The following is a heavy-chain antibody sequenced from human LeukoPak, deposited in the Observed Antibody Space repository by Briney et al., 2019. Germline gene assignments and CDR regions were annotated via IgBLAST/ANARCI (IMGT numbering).Heavy chain of an antibody. CDR3: AKGEEKDIVVVGAFDI. V-gene: IGHV3-23*01. Sequence: GGSLRLSCAASGFTFNDYAMSWVRQAPGKGLEWVSTISGSGGITNYADSVKGRFTISRDNSKNTLYLEMNSLRAEDTAVYYCAKGEEKDIVVVGAFDIWGQGTMVTVSS. J-gene: IGHJ3*02. D-gene: IGHD2-2*01. CDR2: ISGSGGIT. CDR1: GFTFNDYA.